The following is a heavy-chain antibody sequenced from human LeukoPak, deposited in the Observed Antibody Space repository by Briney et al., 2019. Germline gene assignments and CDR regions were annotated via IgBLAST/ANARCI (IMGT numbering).Heavy chain of an antibody. CDR3: GRADYAGNYYYYGMDV. Sequence: SQTLSLTCAISGDSVSSNSAAWNWIRQSPSRGLEWLGRTYYRSKWYTDYATSVKSRITIRSDTSKNQFSLQLNSVTPEDTAVYYCGRADYAGNYYYYGMDVWGQGTTVTVSS. V-gene: IGHV6-1*01. D-gene: IGHD4-23*01. CDR1: GDSVSSNSAA. J-gene: IGHJ6*02. CDR2: TYYRSKWYT.